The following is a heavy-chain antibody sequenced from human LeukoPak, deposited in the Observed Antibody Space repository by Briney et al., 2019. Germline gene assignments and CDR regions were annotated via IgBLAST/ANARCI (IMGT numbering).Heavy chain of an antibody. V-gene: IGHV1-18*01. D-gene: IGHD3-10*01. CDR3: ARDQPTYYYGSGSLESPPALAPKPSLGTYYYGMDV. CDR2: ISAYNGNT. CDR1: GYTFTSYG. J-gene: IGHJ6*02. Sequence: ASVKVSCKASGYTFTSYGISWVRQAPGQWLEWMGWISAYNGNTNYAQKLQGRVTMTTDTSTSTAYMELRSLRSDDTAVYYCARDQPTYYYGSGSLESPPALAPKPSLGTYYYGMDVWGQGTTVTVSS.